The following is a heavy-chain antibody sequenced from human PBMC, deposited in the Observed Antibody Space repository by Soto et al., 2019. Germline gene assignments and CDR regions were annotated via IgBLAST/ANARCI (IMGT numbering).Heavy chain of an antibody. J-gene: IGHJ4*02. D-gene: IGHD3-9*01. Sequence: PSETLSLTCTVSGGSLSSYYWSWIRQPPGKGLEWIGYIYYSGSTNYNPSLKSRVTISVDTSKNQFSLKLSSVTAADTAVYYCARDRHDILTGYRTLDYWGQGTLVTVSS. V-gene: IGHV4-59*01. CDR2: IYYSGST. CDR1: GGSLSSYY. CDR3: ARDRHDILTGYRTLDY.